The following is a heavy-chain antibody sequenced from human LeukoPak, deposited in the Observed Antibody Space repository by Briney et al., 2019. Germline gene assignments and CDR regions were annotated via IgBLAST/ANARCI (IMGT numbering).Heavy chain of an antibody. D-gene: IGHD6-6*01. V-gene: IGHV1-2*02. CDR3: ARDYSSSSGYFDY. CDR1: GGTFSSYA. CDR2: INPNSGDT. Sequence: ASVKVSCKASGGTFSSYAISWVRQAPGQGLEWMGWINPNSGDTNYAEKFQGRVTMTRDTSISTAYMDLWRLRSDDTAVYYCARDYSSSSGYFDYWGQGTLVTVSS. J-gene: IGHJ4*02.